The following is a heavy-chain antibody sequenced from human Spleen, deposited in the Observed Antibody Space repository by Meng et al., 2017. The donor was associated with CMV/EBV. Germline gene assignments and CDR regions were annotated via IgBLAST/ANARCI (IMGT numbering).Heavy chain of an antibody. J-gene: IGHJ4*02. D-gene: IGHD4/OR15-4a*01. Sequence: SETLSLTCIVFGDSIRSSSYYWGWIRQPPGKGLEWIGSIYYSGSTYYNPSLKSRVTMSVDRSKNQFSLKLSSVTAADTAVYYCARVTEYGGNCFDSWGQGTLVTVSS. CDR3: ARVTEYGGNCFDS. V-gene: IGHV4-39*07. CDR1: GDSIRSSSYY. CDR2: IYYSGST.